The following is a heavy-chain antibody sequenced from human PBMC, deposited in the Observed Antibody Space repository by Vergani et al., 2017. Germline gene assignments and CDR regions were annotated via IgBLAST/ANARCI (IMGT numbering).Heavy chain of an antibody. CDR3: AKDLVPSYYPTIIDY. D-gene: IGHD1-26*01. Sequence: VQLVESGGGLVQPGRSLRLSCAASGFTFDDYAMHWVRQAPGKGLEWVSGISWNSGSIGYADSVKGRFTISRDNAKNSLYLQMNSLRAEDTALYYCAKDLVPSYYPTIIDYWGQGTLVTVSS. CDR1: GFTFDDYA. J-gene: IGHJ4*02. V-gene: IGHV3-9*01. CDR2: ISWNSGSI.